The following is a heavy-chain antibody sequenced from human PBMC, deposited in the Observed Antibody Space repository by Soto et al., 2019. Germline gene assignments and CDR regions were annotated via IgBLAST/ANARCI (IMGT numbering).Heavy chain of an antibody. CDR3: VKEVGPCCDWSYYFDY. Sequence: GSLRLSCSASGFPFSYFSIHWVRQAPGKGLEFVSGINVNWSDTYYADSVKGRFAISRDNSMNMLWLHMSSLRAEDTAVYYCVKEVGPCCDWSYYFDYWGQGTVVTVSS. CDR2: INVNWSDT. CDR1: GFPFSYFS. V-gene: IGHV3-64D*06. J-gene: IGHJ4*02. D-gene: IGHD3-9*01.